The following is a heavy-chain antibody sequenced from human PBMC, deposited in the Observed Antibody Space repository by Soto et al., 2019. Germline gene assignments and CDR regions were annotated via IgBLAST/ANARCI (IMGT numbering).Heavy chain of an antibody. CDR1: GFTFSSYS. V-gene: IGHV3-21*01. CDR2: ISSTSSYM. CDR3: ARASGNYGPY. J-gene: IGHJ4*02. Sequence: GGSLRLSCAASGFTFSSYSMNWVRQAPGKGLEWVSSISSTSSYMYYADSVKGRFTISRDNARNSLYLQMNNLRAEDTAVYYCARASGNYGPYWGQGTLVTVSS. D-gene: IGHD1-7*01.